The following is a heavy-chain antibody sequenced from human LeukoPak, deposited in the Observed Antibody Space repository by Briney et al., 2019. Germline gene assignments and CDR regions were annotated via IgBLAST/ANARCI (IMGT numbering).Heavy chain of an antibody. CDR3: ARRPGYYDKRGAFDI. V-gene: IGHV3-11*01. CDR2: ISGSGGST. J-gene: IGHJ3*02. Sequence: GGSLRLSCAASGFTVSSNYMSWVRHAPGKGLEWVAAISGSGGSTYYADSVKGRFTISRDNAKNSLYLQMNSLRAEDTAVYYCARRPGYYDKRGAFDIWGQGTMVTVSS. D-gene: IGHD3-22*01. CDR1: GFTVSSNY.